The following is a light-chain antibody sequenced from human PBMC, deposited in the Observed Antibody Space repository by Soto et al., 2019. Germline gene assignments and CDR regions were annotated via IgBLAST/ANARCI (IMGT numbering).Light chain of an antibody. Sequence: QSALTQPRSVSGSPGQSVTISCTGTSSDIGGYNFDSWYQQHPGKAPKFMIYDVTKRPSGVPDRLSGSKSGNTASLTISGLQAEDEADYYCCSYVGSYTSYVFGTGTKVTVL. V-gene: IGLV2-11*01. CDR2: DVT. CDR3: CSYVGSYTSYV. CDR1: SSDIGGYNF. J-gene: IGLJ1*01.